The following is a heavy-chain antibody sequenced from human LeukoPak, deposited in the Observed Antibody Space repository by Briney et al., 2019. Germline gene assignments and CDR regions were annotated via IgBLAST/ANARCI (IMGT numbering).Heavy chain of an antibody. V-gene: IGHV3-23*01. D-gene: IGHD4-17*01. CDR3: AKAYYGDYGYYGMDV. Sequence: PGGSLRLSCAASGFTFSSYAMSWVRQAPGKGLEWVSAISGSGGSTYYADSVKGRFTISRDNAKNSLYLQMNSLRAEDTAVYYCAKAYYGDYGYYGMDVWGQGTTVTVSS. CDR1: GFTFSSYA. CDR2: ISGSGGST. J-gene: IGHJ6*02.